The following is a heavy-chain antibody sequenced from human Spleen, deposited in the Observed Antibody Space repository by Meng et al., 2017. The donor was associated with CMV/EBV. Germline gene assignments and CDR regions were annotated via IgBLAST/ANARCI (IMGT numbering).Heavy chain of an antibody. Sequence: SGFAFDDYDRSWVRQATGKGLEWGSGINWNGGSTGYADSVKGRFTISRDNAKNSLYLQMNSLRAEDTALYYCARVRTYSSPGYFDYWGQGTLVTVSS. CDR2: INWNGGST. V-gene: IGHV3-20*03. CDR3: ARVRTYSSPGYFDY. J-gene: IGHJ4*02. CDR1: GFAFDDYD. D-gene: IGHD6-13*01.